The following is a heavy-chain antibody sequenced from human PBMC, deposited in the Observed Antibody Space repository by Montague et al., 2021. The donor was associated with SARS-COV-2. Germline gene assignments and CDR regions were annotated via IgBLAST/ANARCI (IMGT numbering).Heavy chain of an antibody. D-gene: IGHD3-3*01. CDR3: ARASGKKTIFGVVISYFDY. Sequence: TLSLTCTVSGGSISSGGYYWSWIRQHPGKGLEWIGYIYYSGSTYYNPSLRSRVTISVDTSKNQFSLKLSFVTAADTAVYYCARASGKKTIFGVVISYFDYWGQGTLVTVSS. J-gene: IGHJ4*02. CDR1: GGSISSGGYY. CDR2: IYYSGST. V-gene: IGHV4-31*03.